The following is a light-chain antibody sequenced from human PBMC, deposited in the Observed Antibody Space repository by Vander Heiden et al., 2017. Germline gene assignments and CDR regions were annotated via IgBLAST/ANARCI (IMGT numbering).Light chain of an antibody. V-gene: IGKV3-20*01. J-gene: IGKJ2*01. CDR3: QQYGSSPKYT. CDR2: GTS. Sequence: EIVLPHFPGTLSLSPGERATLSCRASQSVSSNYWAWYQQKPGKAPRLVIYGTSTRATGIPDRFSGSGSETDFTLTISRLEPEDFAVYYCQQYGSSPKYTFGQGTKLAIK. CDR1: QSVSSNY.